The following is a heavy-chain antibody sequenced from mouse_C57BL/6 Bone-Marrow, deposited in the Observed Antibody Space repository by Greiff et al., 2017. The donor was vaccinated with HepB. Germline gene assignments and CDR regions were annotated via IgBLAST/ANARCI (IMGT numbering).Heavy chain of an antibody. CDR2: IDPETGGT. CDR3: TRRYGSSPYYFDY. J-gene: IGHJ2*01. Sequence: VQLQQSGAELVRPGASVTLSCKASGYTFTDYEMHWVKQTPVHGLEWIGAIDPETGGTAYTQKFKGKAILTADKSSSTAYMELRSLTSEDSAVYYCTRRYGSSPYYFDYWGQGTTLTVSS. D-gene: IGHD1-1*01. V-gene: IGHV1-15*01. CDR1: GYTFTDYE.